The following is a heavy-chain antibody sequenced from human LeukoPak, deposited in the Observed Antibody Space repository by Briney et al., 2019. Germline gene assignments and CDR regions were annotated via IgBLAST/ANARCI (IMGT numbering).Heavy chain of an antibody. CDR3: ARDRRRLVPATAPDY. CDR2: INPSGGST. D-gene: IGHD2-2*01. J-gene: IGHJ4*02. Sequence: GASVKVSCKASGYTVTNYNMHWVRQAPGQGLEWMGIINPSGGSTSYAQKFQGRVTMTRDTSTSTVYMELSSLRSEDTAVYYCARDRRRLVPATAPDYWGQGTLVTVSS. CDR1: GYTVTNYN. V-gene: IGHV1-46*01.